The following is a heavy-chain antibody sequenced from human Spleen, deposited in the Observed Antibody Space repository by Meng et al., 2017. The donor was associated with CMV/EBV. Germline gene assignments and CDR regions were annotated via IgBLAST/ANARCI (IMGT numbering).Heavy chain of an antibody. V-gene: IGHV3-23*03. CDR3: AKDLDPNYDFWSGQQMPYY. CDR2: IYNGGGR. CDR1: GFTFSSYA. Sequence: GESLKISCVASGFTFSSYAMSWVRQAPGKGLEWVSIIYNGGGRDSVKGRFTISRDNSKSTLYLQMNSLRAEDTAVYYCAKDLDPNYDFWSGQQMPYYWGQGTLVTVSS. D-gene: IGHD3-3*01. J-gene: IGHJ4*02.